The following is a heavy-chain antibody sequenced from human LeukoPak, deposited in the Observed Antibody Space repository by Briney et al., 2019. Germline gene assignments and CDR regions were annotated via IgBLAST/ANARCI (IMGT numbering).Heavy chain of an antibody. J-gene: IGHJ4*02. D-gene: IGHD3-22*01. V-gene: IGHV3-21*01. CDR2: ISSSSSYI. Sequence: PGGSLRLSCAASGFTLGTHCMNWVRQAPGKGLEWVSSISSSSSYIHYADSVKGRFTISRDNAENSLYLQMNGLRAEDTAMYYCVRSQGGYYYDSSGYYQGPLDYWGQGTLVTVSS. CDR1: GFTLGTHC. CDR3: VRSQGGYYYDSSGYYQGPLDY.